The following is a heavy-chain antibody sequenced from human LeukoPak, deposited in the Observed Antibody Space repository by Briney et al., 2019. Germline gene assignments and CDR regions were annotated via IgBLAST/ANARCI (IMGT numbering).Heavy chain of an antibody. CDR2: ISSSGSTI. D-gene: IGHD2-8*01. CDR1: GFTFSDYY. J-gene: IGHJ6*02. V-gene: IGHV3-11*01. CDR3: ARPDIVLMVYAPYYYYGMDV. Sequence: GGSLRLTCAASGFTFSDYYMSWIRQAPGKGLEWASYISSSGSTIYYADSVKGRFTISRDNAKNSLYLQMNSLRAEDTAVYYCARPDIVLMVYAPYYYYGMDVWGQGTTVTVSS.